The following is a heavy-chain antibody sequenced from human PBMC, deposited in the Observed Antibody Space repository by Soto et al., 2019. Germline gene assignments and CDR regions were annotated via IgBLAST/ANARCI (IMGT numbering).Heavy chain of an antibody. V-gene: IGHV3-23*01. Sequence: GGSLRLCCAASGFTFSSDAMSSVRPAPGKGPVWVSAIIGSGGSTYYADPVKGRFTISRDNSKNTLFLQMNSLQAEDTAVYYCAKRGGSGSYYYCYGMEVWGQVTTVTVSS. CDR1: GFTFSSDA. CDR3: AKRGGSGSYYYCYGMEV. D-gene: IGHD3-10*01. J-gene: IGHJ6*02. CDR2: IIGSGGST.